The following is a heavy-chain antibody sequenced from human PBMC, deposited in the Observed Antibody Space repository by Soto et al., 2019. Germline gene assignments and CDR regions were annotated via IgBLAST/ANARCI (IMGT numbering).Heavy chain of an antibody. CDR3: ATGGTPIDS. V-gene: IGHV1-18*01. CDR1: GYTFTNFG. Sequence: QVQLVQSGAEVKKPGASVKVSCKASGYTFTNFGISWVRQAPGQGLEWMGWISAYNGNTNYAQKFQGRVTMTTETSTSKAYMGVRSLRFDDTAAYYCATGGTPIDSWGQGTLVTVSS. D-gene: IGHD3-16*01. CDR2: ISAYNGNT. J-gene: IGHJ4*02.